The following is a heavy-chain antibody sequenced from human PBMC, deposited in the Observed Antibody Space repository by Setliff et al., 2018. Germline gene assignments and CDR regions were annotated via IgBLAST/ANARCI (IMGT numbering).Heavy chain of an antibody. J-gene: IGHJ4*02. V-gene: IGHV2-5*02. Sequence: ESGPTLVNPTQTLTLTCTFSGFSLSTSGVGVGWIRQPPGKALEWLALIYWDDDKRYSPSLKSRLTITKDTSKNQVVLTMTNMDPVDTATYYCAHRRGDYYDSSGYYYDCWGQGTLVTVSS. CDR3: AHRRGDYYDSSGYYYDC. CDR2: IYWDDDK. D-gene: IGHD3-22*01. CDR1: GFSLSTSGVG.